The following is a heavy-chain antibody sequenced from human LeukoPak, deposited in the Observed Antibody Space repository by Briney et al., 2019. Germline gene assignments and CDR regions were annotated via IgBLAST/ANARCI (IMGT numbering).Heavy chain of an antibody. CDR1: GFTFSNYG. Sequence: PGGSLRLSCAASGFTFSNYGIHWVRQAPGKGPEWVAMTSHDGNIKYYADSVKGRFTISRDKSKNMVYLDMNRLKGEDTAVYLCARGILYSSGWLWLTGAFDIWGQGTMVTVSS. CDR3: ARGILYSSGWLWLTGAFDI. CDR2: TSHDGNIK. J-gene: IGHJ3*02. D-gene: IGHD6-19*01. V-gene: IGHV3-30*03.